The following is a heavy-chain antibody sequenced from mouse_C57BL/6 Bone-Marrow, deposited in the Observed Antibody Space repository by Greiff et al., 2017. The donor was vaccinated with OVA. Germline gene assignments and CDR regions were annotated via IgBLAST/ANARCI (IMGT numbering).Heavy chain of an antibody. V-gene: IGHV1-36*01. CDR3: AREGVYDGYYVDYFDY. J-gene: IGHJ2*01. Sequence: VQLKQSGPVLVKPGPSVKISCKASGFTFTDYYMHWVKQSHGKSLEWIGLVYPYNGGTSYNQKFKGKATLTVDTSSSTAYMELNILTSEDSAVYYCAREGVYDGYYVDYFDYWGQGTTLTVSS. CDR2: VYPYNGGT. CDR1: GFTFTDYY. D-gene: IGHD2-3*01.